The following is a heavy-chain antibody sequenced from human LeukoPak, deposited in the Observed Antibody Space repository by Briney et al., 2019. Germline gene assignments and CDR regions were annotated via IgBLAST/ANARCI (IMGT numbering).Heavy chain of an antibody. CDR1: GGSISPYY. V-gene: IGHV4-59*01. D-gene: IGHD3/OR15-3a*01. Sequence: SETLSLTCTVSGGSISPYYWSWVRQPPAKGLEWIGNIYYSGSTDSNPSLKSRVTFSVDTSKNQFSLKLSSVTAADTAMYYCARGQRGLPYWGQGTLVTVSS. CDR2: IYYSGST. CDR3: ARGQRGLPY. J-gene: IGHJ4*02.